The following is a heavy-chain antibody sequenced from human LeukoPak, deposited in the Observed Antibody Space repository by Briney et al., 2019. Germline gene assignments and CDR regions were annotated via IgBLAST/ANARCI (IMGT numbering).Heavy chain of an antibody. CDR2: TNHSGST. J-gene: IGHJ5*02. V-gene: IGHV4-34*01. Sequence: SETLSLTCAVYGGSFSGYYWSWIRQPPGKGLEWIGETNHSGSTNYNPSLKSRVTISVDTSRNQFSLKLSSVTAADTAVYYCARARGRIRGGSRIWFDPWGQGTLVTVSS. CDR1: GGSFSGYY. CDR3: ARARGRIRGGSRIWFDP. D-gene: IGHD2-15*01.